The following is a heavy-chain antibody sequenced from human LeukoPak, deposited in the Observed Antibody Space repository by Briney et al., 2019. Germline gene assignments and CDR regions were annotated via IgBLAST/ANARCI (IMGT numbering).Heavy chain of an antibody. J-gene: IGHJ4*02. CDR2: IKQDGSEK. Sequence: GGSLRLSCAASGFTFRRYWMTWVRQAPGKGLEWVANIKQDGSEKYYVDSVKGRFTISRDNAKNSLYLQMSSLRAEDTAVYYCARDGRAGSGYYRKDDYWGQGTLVTVSS. CDR1: GFTFRRYW. CDR3: ARDGRAGSGYYRKDDY. V-gene: IGHV3-7*01. D-gene: IGHD3-22*01.